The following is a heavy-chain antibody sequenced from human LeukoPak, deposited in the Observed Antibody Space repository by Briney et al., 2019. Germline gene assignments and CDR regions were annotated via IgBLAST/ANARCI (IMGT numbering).Heavy chain of an antibody. V-gene: IGHV3-7*01. J-gene: IGHJ4*02. Sequence: GGSLRLSCAASGFTFSSHWMSWVRQAPGKGLEWVANIKGDGSEKYYVDPVKGRFTISRDNGKNSLYLQMNSLRVEDTAVYYCAKLAKYFYGAETFYFFEHWGQGTPVTASS. D-gene: IGHD3-10*01. CDR1: GFTFSSHW. CDR3: AKLAKYFYGAETFYFFEH. CDR2: IKGDGSEK.